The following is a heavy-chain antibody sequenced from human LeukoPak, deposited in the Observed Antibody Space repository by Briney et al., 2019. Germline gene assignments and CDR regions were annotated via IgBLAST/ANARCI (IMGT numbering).Heavy chain of an antibody. CDR1: GFTFSDYY. Sequence: GGSLRLSCAASGFTFSDYYMSWIRQAPGKGLEWVSYVTSSGITIYYADSVKGRFTISRDNAKNSLYLQMNSLRAEDTAVYYCARGFYGDYVPFDYWGQGTLVTVSS. V-gene: IGHV3-11*04. CDR2: VTSSGITI. J-gene: IGHJ4*02. CDR3: ARGFYGDYVPFDY. D-gene: IGHD4-17*01.